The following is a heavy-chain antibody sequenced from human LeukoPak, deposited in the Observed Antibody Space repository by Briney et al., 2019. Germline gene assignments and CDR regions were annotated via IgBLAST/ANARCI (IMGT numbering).Heavy chain of an antibody. CDR2: IHSSGHT. V-gene: IGHV4-4*09. J-gene: IGHJ5*02. CDR3: AKRQGPNSGSYDYFDP. Sequence: KPSETLSLTCTVSGGSISSYYWSWIRQPPGQGLEWIAYIHSSGHTNYNPSLKSRVAISVDTSKNQFSLKVTSVTAADTAVYYCAKRQGPNSGSYDYFDPWGQGTLVTVSS. D-gene: IGHD1-26*01. CDR1: GGSISSYY.